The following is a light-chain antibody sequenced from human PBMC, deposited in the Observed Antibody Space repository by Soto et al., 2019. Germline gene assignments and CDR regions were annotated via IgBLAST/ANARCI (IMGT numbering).Light chain of an antibody. Sequence: QSVLTQPASVSGSPGQSITISCTGTSSDVGSYNLVSWYQQHPGKAPKLMIYEGSKRPSGVSNRFSGSKSGNTASLTISGLQAEDEADYYCCTYADSSTPYVFVTGTKVTV. V-gene: IGLV2-23*01. J-gene: IGLJ1*01. CDR2: EGS. CDR3: CTYADSSTPYV. CDR1: SSDVGSYNL.